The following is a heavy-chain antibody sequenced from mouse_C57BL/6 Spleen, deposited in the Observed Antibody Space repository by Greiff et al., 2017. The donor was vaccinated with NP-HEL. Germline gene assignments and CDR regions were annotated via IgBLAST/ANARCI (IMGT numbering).Heavy chain of an antibody. D-gene: IGHD2-4*01. CDR3: ARSDYDRPGFAY. V-gene: IGHV1-81*01. Sequence: QVQLKESGAELARPGASVKLSCKASGYTFTSYGISWVKQRTGQGLEWIGEIYPRSGNTYYNEKFKGKATLTADKSSSTAYMELRSLTSEDSAVYFCARSDYDRPGFAYWGQGTLVTVSA. J-gene: IGHJ3*01. CDR2: IYPRSGNT. CDR1: GYTFTSYG.